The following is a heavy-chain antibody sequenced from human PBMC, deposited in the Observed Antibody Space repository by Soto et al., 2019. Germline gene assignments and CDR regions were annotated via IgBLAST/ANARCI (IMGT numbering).Heavy chain of an antibody. CDR3: ARESAGSHKNNWFDP. D-gene: IGHD3-10*01. Sequence: QVQLQESGPGLVKPSETLSLTCTVSGGSISSYYWSWIRQPPGKGLEWIGYSYYSGSTYYNPSLKTRVTLSVDTCRNQLLLQLNAVTAADTAVYYCARESAGSHKNNWFDPWGQGTLVTVSS. CDR2: SYYSGST. J-gene: IGHJ5*02. V-gene: IGHV4-59*01. CDR1: GGSISSYY.